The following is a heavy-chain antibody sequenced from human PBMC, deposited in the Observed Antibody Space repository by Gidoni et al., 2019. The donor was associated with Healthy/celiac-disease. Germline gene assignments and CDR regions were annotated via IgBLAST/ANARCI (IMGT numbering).Heavy chain of an antibody. CDR1: GYTFTSYG. CDR2: ISAYNGNT. J-gene: IGHJ6*02. V-gene: IGHV1-18*01. CDR3: AREGDYDILTGYYRWSGMDV. D-gene: IGHD3-9*01. Sequence: QVQLVQSGAEVKKPGASVKVSCKASGYTFTSYGISWVRQAPGQGLEWMGWISAYNGNTNYAQKLQGRVTMTTDTSTSTAYMELRSLRSDDTAVYYCAREGDYDILTGYYRWSGMDVWGQGTTVTVSS.